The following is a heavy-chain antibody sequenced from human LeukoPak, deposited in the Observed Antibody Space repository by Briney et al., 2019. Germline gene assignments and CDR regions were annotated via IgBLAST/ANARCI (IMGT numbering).Heavy chain of an antibody. CDR2: IYYSGST. J-gene: IGHJ6*02. D-gene: IGHD6-19*01. Sequence: SETLSLTCAVYGGSFSGYYWSWIRQHPGKGLEWIGYIYYSGSTYYNPSLKSRVTISVDTSKNQFSLKLSSVTAADTAVYYCASTSIAVAGTVYYYYGMDVWGQGTTVTVSS. V-gene: IGHV4-34*09. CDR1: GGSFSGYY. CDR3: ASTSIAVAGTVYYYYGMDV.